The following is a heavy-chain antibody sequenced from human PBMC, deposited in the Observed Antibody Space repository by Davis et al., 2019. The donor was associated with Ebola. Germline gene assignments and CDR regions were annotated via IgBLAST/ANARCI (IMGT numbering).Heavy chain of an antibody. V-gene: IGHV1-18*01. Sequence: AASVKVSCKASGGTFSSYAISWVRQAPGQGLEWMGWISAYNGNTNYAQKLQGRVTMTTDTSTSTAYMELRSLRSDDTAVYYCARPIAAPNWFDPWGQGTLVTVSS. CDR3: ARPIAAPNWFDP. CDR2: ISAYNGNT. J-gene: IGHJ5*02. D-gene: IGHD6-6*01. CDR1: GGTFSSYA.